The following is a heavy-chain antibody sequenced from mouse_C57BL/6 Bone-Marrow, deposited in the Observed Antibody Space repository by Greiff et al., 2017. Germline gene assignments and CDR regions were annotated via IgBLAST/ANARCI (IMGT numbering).Heavy chain of an antibody. CDR1: GYTFTSYW. Sequence: QVQLQQPGAELVKPGASVKMSRKASGYTFTSYWITWVKQRPGQGLEWIGDIYPGSGSTNYNETFKSKATLTVDTSSSTAYMQLSSLTSEDSAVYFCARSYYGSYDAYWGQGTLVSVSA. V-gene: IGHV1-55*01. J-gene: IGHJ3*01. D-gene: IGHD2-1*01. CDR2: IYPGSGST. CDR3: ARSYYGSYDAY.